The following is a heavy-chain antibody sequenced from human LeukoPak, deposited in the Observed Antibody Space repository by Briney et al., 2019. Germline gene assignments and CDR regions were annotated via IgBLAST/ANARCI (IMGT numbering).Heavy chain of an antibody. Sequence: PGGSLRLSCAASGFTVSSKYMSWVRQTPGKGLQWVALIYSSGDTYTADSVKGRFTISRDNSENTLYLQMDSLRAEDTAVYYCATSYYSGSGSYGYLDYWGQGTLVTVSS. CDR1: GFTVSSKY. CDR2: IYSSGDT. CDR3: ATSYYSGSGSYGYLDY. V-gene: IGHV3-53*01. D-gene: IGHD3-10*01. J-gene: IGHJ4*02.